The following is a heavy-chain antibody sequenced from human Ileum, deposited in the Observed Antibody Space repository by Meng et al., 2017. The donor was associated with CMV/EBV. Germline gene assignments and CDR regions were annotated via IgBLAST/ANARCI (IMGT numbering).Heavy chain of an antibody. J-gene: IGHJ4*02. V-gene: IGHV1-2*02. CDR1: GCRITCYY. CDR2: VDPKTGGT. Sequence: GCRITCYYQHWVRPAPGHGRKRSGWVDPKTGGTDYAQKMQGSVTLTRDTSITTAYMELSRLGFDDTAVSFCATEVVVVPLAADFWGQGTLVTVSS. CDR3: ATEVVVVPLAADF. D-gene: IGHD2-2*01.